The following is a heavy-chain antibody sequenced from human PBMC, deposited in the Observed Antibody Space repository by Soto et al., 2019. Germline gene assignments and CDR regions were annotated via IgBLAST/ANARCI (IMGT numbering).Heavy chain of an antibody. V-gene: IGHV4-4*07. J-gene: IGHJ6*02. CDR3: ARVRIAARTGAYGMDV. CDR2: IYTSGST. CDR1: GGSISSYY. Sequence: SETLSLTCTVSGGSISSYYWSWIRQPAGKGLEWIGRIYTSGSTNYNPSLKSRVTMSVDTSKNQFSLKLSSVTAADTAVYYCARVRIAARTGAYGMDVWGQGTTVTVSS. D-gene: IGHD6-6*01.